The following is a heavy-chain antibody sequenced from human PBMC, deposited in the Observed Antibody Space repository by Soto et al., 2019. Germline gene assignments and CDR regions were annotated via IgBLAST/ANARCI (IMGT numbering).Heavy chain of an antibody. V-gene: IGHV4-30-4*08. CDR1: GGPISSGGYY. Sequence: TSETLSLTCTVSGGPISSGGYYWSWIRQHPGKGLEWIGYIYYSGSTYSSPSLKSRVTISVDTSQNQFSLKVTSVTAADTAVYYCARARIHCTSASCYTEFDSWGQGILVTVSS. CDR3: ARARIHCTSASCYTEFDS. J-gene: IGHJ4*02. D-gene: IGHD2-2*02. CDR2: IYYSGST.